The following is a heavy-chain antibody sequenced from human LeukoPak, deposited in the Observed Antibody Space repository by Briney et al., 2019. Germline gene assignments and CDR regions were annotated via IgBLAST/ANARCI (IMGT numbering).Heavy chain of an antibody. CDR3: AREEPRYGDSYSPDAFDI. V-gene: IGHV3-30-3*01. Sequence: GGSLRLSCAASGFTFSSYAMNWVRQAPGKGLEWVAVISYDGSNKYYADSVKGRFTISRDNSKNTLYLQMNSLRAEDTAVYYCAREEPRYGDSYSPDAFDIWGQGTMVTVSS. D-gene: IGHD4-17*01. CDR1: GFTFSSYA. CDR2: ISYDGSNK. J-gene: IGHJ3*02.